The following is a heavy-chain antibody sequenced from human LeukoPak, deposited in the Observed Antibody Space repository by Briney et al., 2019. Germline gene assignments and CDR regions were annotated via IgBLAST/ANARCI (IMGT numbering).Heavy chain of an antibody. J-gene: IGHJ4*02. CDR3: LRDRGYSTYDC. V-gene: IGHV3-53*01. Sequence: PGGSLRLSCAASGFTVITNGMTWVRQAPGRGLEWVSVLYSDGNTKYADSVQGRFTISRDNAKNSLYLQMNTLRAEDTAVYYCLRDRGYSTYDCWGQGTLVTVSS. CDR1: GFTVITNG. CDR2: LYSDGNT. D-gene: IGHD6-13*01.